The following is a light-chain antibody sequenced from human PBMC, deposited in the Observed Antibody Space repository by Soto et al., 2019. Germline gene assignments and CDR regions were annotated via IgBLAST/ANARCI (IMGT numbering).Light chain of an antibody. CDR1: QSISSW. J-gene: IGKJ1*01. CDR2: EAS. Sequence: DMQMTQSPSTLSASVGDRVTSTCRASQSISSWLAWYQQKPGKAPKLLIYEASNLESGVPSRFSGSGSGTEFTLTISSLQPDDFATYYCQQSNNYPWTFGQGTKVDIK. CDR3: QQSNNYPWT. V-gene: IGKV1-5*03.